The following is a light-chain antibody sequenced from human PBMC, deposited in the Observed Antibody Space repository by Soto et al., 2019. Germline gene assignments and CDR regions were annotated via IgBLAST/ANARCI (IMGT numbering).Light chain of an antibody. J-gene: IGKJ5*01. CDR1: QSISSY. Sequence: IQMTQSPLSLSAPVGYRVTITCRASQSISSYLNWYQQKPGKAPKLLIYAASTLQSGVPLRFSGSGSGTSFTLTISSLQPEDFATYYCQQLLSYPITFGQGTRLEIK. CDR2: AAS. CDR3: QQLLSYPIT. V-gene: IGKV1-9*01.